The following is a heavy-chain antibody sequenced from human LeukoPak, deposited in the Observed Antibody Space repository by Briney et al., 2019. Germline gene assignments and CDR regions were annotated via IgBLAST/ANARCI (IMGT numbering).Heavy chain of an antibody. CDR3: ARARITMIVAVSQHAFDI. V-gene: IGHV1-69*05. CDR1: GGTFSSYA. D-gene: IGHD3-22*01. CDR2: IIPIFGTA. Sequence: ASVKVSCKASGGTFSSYAISWVRQAPGQGREWMGRIIPIFGTANYAQKFQGRVTITTDESTSTAYMELSSLRSEDTAVYYCARARITMIVAVSQHAFDIWGQGTMVTVSS. J-gene: IGHJ3*02.